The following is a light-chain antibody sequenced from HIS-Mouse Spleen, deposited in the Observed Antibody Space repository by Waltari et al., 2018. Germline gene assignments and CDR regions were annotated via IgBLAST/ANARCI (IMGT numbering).Light chain of an antibody. CDR1: QGISSY. CDR3: QQLNSYPPT. CDR2: AAS. J-gene: IGKJ1*01. V-gene: IGKV1-9*01. Sequence: DIQLTQSPSFLSASVGARVTITSRASQGISSYLAWYQQNPGKAPKLLIYAASTLQSGVPSRFSGSGSGTEFTLTISSLQPEDFATYYCQQLNSYPPTFGQGTKVEIK.